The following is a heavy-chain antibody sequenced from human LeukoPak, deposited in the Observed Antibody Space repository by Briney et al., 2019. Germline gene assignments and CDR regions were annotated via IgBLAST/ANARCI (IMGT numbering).Heavy chain of an antibody. D-gene: IGHD4-17*01. J-gene: IGHJ4*02. CDR2: IYYTGST. CDR3: ARGTNDYGDYGFEY. CDR1: GGSISSYY. V-gene: IGHV4-59*01. Sequence: SGTLSLTCTVSGGSISSYYWSWIRQPPGKGLEWIGYIYYTGSTNYNPSLKSRVTTSLDTSKNQFSLKLSSVTAADTAVYYCARGTNDYGDYGFEYWGQGTQVTVSS.